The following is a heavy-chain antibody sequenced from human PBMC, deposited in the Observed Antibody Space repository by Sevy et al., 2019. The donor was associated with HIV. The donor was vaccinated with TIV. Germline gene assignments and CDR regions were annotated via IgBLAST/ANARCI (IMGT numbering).Heavy chain of an antibody. CDR3: TRGLATADTPEYYFDY. V-gene: IGHV3-49*03. J-gene: IGHJ4*02. D-gene: IGHD5-12*01. CDR2: ITRNSYEAYGGTT. Sequence: GGSLRLSCTTSGFTFDDYAMSWFHQAPGKGLEWVAFITRNSYEAYGGTTDYGASVKGRFIISRDDSKSIAYLQMNSLKIEDTAVYYCTRGLATADTPEYYFDYWGQGTLVTVSS. CDR1: GFTFDDYA.